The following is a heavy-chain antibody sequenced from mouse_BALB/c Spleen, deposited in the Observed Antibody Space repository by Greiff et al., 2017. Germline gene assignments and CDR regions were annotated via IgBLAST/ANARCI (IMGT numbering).Heavy chain of an antibody. D-gene: IGHD2-14*01. Sequence: EVKVVESGGDLVKPGGSLKLSCAASGFTFSSYCMSWVRQTPDKRLEWVATISSGGSYTYYPDSVKGRSTISRDKAKNTLYLQLNSLKSEDTAMYYCAREGRYDLFDYWGQGTTLTVSS. CDR3: AREGRYDLFDY. CDR1: GFTFSSYC. J-gene: IGHJ2*01. CDR2: ISSGGSYT. V-gene: IGHV5-6*01.